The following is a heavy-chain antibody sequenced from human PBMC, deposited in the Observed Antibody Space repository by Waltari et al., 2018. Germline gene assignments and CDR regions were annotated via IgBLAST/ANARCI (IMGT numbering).Heavy chain of an antibody. CDR2: INHSGST. Sequence: QVQLQQWCAGLLKPSETLSLPCAVYGGSFCSYYWSWIRQPPGKGLEWIGEINHSGSTNYNPSLKSRVTISVDTSKNQFSLKLSSVTAADTAVYYCARIAAAGTGFDPWGQGTLVTVSS. J-gene: IGHJ5*02. CDR1: GGSFCSYY. D-gene: IGHD6-13*01. CDR3: ARIAAAGTGFDP. V-gene: IGHV4-34*01.